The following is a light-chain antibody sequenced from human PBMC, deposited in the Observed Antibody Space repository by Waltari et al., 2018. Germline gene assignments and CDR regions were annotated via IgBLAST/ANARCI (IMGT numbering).Light chain of an antibody. J-gene: IGKJ1*01. CDR1: QSVNSW. CDR2: KAS. V-gene: IGKV1-5*03. Sequence: DIQMTQSPSTLSASVGGRVAITCRASQSVNSWLAWYQQQPGKAPKFLIYKASILESGVPSRFSGSGSGTEFTLTISNLQPDDFATYYCQQYNRYSTFGQGTKVELK. CDR3: QQYNRYST.